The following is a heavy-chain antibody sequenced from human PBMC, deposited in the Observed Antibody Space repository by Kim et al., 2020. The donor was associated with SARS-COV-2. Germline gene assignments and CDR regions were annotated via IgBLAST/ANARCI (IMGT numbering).Heavy chain of an antibody. CDR1: GYSISDAYY. J-gene: IGHJ4*01. CDR2: IYHSGST. D-gene: IGHD3-16*02. Sequence: SETLSLTCSVSGYSISDAYYWGWIRQPPGRGLEWIGSIYHSGSTFYNPSLRSRISISADKSKNQFSLSLRSVTAADTAVYYCARDRWPTSYYFD. CDR3: ARDRWPTSYYFD. V-gene: IGHV4-38-2*02.